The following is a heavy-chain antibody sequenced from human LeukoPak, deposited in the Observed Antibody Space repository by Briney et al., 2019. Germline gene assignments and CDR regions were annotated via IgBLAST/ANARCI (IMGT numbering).Heavy chain of an antibody. CDR2: IRSKAYGGTT. CDR3: TRETKTYYYGSGSWGFDY. J-gene: IGHJ4*02. D-gene: IGHD3-10*01. CDR1: GFTFGDYA. V-gene: IGHV3-49*04. Sequence: GGSLRLSCTASGFTFGDYAMSWVRQAPGKGLEWVGFIRSKAYGGTTEYAASVKGRFTISRDDSKSIAYLQMNSLKTEDTAVHYCTRETKTYYYGSGSWGFDYWGQGTLVTVSS.